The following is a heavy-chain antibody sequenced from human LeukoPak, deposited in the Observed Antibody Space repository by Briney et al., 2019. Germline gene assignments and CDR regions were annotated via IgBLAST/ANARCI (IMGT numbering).Heavy chain of an antibody. J-gene: IGHJ2*01. V-gene: IGHV3-53*01. Sequence: GGSLRLSCAASGFTVSSNYMSWVRQAPGKGLEWVSVIYSGGSTYYADSVKGRFTISRDNSKNTLYLQMNSLRAEDTAVYYCASDTLFLRYFDWLPGQDWYFDLWGRGTLVTVSS. CDR2: IYSGGST. CDR3: ASDTLFLRYFDWLPGQDWYFDL. CDR1: GFTVSSNY. D-gene: IGHD3-9*01.